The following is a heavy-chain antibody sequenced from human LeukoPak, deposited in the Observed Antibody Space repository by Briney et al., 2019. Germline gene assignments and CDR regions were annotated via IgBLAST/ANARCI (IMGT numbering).Heavy chain of an antibody. CDR3: ARAPPMDYGDPGDY. Sequence: GGSLRLSCAASGFSFSSYSMNWVRHPPGKGLEWVSSISSSSSYIYYADSVKGRFIISRDNAKNSVYLQMNSLRAEDTAVYYCARAPPMDYGDPGDYWGQGTLVTVSS. CDR1: GFSFSSYS. D-gene: IGHD4-17*01. V-gene: IGHV3-21*01. CDR2: ISSSSSYI. J-gene: IGHJ4*02.